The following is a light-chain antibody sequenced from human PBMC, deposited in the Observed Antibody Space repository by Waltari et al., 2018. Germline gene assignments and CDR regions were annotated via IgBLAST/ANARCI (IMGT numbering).Light chain of an antibody. V-gene: IGLV3-1*01. CDR2: QDS. CDR1: KLGDKY. J-gene: IGLJ2*01. Sequence: SYELTQPPSVSVSPGQTASITCSGDKLGDKYACWYQQKPGQSPVLVIYQDSKRPSGIPARFSGSNSVNTATLTISGTQAMDEADYYCQAWDSSTAEVFGGGTKLTVL. CDR3: QAWDSSTAEV.